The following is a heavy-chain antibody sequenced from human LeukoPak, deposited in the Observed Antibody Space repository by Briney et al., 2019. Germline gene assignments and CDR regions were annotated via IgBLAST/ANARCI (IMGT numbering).Heavy chain of an antibody. CDR2: TYYRSKWYN. CDR1: GDSVSSNSAA. D-gene: IGHD6-13*01. V-gene: IGHV6-1*01. J-gene: IGHJ5*02. CDR3: ARSDPDGIPAAGTWSNWFDP. Sequence: SQTLSLTCAISGDSVSSNSAAWNWIRQSPSRGLEWLGRTYYRSKWYNDYAVSVKSRITINPDTSKNQFSLQLNSVTPEDTAVYSCARSDPDGIPAAGTWSNWFDPWGQGTLATVSS.